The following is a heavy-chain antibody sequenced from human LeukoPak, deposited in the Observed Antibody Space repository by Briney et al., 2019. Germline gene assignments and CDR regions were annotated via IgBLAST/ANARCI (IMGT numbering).Heavy chain of an antibody. CDR3: ARDSDFWSGYHRHYDY. V-gene: IGHV1-46*01. CDR2: INPSDRST. CDR1: GYPFTSYY. J-gene: IGHJ4*02. D-gene: IGHD3-3*01. Sequence: ASVKVSCKASGYPFTSYYIHWVRQAPGQGLEWMGIINPSDRSTSYAQKSQGRVTMTRDTSISTAYMELSRLRSDDTAVYYCARDSDFWSGYHRHYDYWGQGTLVTVSS.